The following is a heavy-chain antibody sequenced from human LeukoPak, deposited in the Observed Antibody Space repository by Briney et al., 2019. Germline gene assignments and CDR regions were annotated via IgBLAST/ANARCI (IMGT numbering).Heavy chain of an antibody. D-gene: IGHD6-19*01. Sequence: PSETLSLTCAVYGGSFSGYYWSWIRQPPGKGLEWIGEINHSGSTNYNPSLKSRVTISVDTSKNQFSLKPSSVTAADTAVYYCARGSGSGWYGNWFDPWGQGTLVTVSS. J-gene: IGHJ5*02. CDR3: ARGSGSGWYGNWFDP. CDR2: INHSGST. V-gene: IGHV4-34*01. CDR1: GGSFSGYY.